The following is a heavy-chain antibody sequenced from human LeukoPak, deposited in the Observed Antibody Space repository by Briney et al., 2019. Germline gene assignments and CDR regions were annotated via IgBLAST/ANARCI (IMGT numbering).Heavy chain of an antibody. V-gene: IGHV3-30-3*01. CDR2: ISYDGSNK. J-gene: IGHJ3*02. CDR1: GVTFSSYA. CDR3: ARGAFDI. Sequence: GGSLRLSCAASGVTFSSYAMHWGRQAPGKGLEWVAVISYDGSNKYYADSVKGRFTISRDNSKNTLYLQMNRLRAEDTAVYYCARGAFDIWGQGTMVTVSS.